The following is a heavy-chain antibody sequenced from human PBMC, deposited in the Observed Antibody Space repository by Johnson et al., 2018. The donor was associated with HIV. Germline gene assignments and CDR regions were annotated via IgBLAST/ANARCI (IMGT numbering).Heavy chain of an antibody. CDR1: GFTFSSYW. Sequence: VASGFTFSSYWMHWVRQAPGKGLVWVSRINSDGTYTTYADSVKGRFTISRDNSKNTLYLQVNRLRAEDTAVYYCARGDSSSWPTFENDSFDIWGQGTMVTVSS. CDR2: INSDGTYT. J-gene: IGHJ3*02. CDR3: ARGDSSSWPTFENDSFDI. D-gene: IGHD6-13*01. V-gene: IGHV3-74*01.